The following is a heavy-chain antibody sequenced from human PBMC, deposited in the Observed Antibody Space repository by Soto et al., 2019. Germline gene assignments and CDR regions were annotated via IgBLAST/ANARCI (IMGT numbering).Heavy chain of an antibody. CDR2: IYSSGST. CDR3: ARDGQWLGVDYHYGMAV. Sequence: QVQLQESGPGLVKPSETLSLTCTVSGGSISSYYWNWIRQPAGKGLEWIGRIYSSGSTNYNPSLKSRVTMSVDTSHNQLSLKLTSVTAADTAGYYCARDGQWLGVDYHYGMAVWGQGTTVTVSS. J-gene: IGHJ6*02. CDR1: GGSISSYY. V-gene: IGHV4-4*07. D-gene: IGHD6-19*01.